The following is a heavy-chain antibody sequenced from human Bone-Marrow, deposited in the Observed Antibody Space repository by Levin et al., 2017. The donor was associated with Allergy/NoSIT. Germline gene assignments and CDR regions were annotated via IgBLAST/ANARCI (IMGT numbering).Heavy chain of an antibody. V-gene: IGHV4-39*07. Sequence: SETLSLTCTVSGGSFRSSTHYWGWIRQPPGKGLEWIVTISHSWNTYHNPSLTSRVAISVDTSNNQVSLELSSVTASDTAVYYRARTIEVSTVFGILTPTSWFDPWGQGTLVTVSS. J-gene: IGHJ5*02. CDR3: ARTIEVSTVFGILTPTSWFDP. CDR1: GGSFRSSTHY. D-gene: IGHD3-3*01. CDR2: ISHSWNT.